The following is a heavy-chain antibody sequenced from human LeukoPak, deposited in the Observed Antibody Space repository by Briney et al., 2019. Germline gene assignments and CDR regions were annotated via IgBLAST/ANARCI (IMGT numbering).Heavy chain of an antibody. CDR3: TRGQWLVTRSYFDY. CDR1: GGSFSGYY. D-gene: IGHD6-19*01. J-gene: IGHJ4*02. V-gene: IGHV4-34*01. CDR2: INHSGST. Sequence: SETLSLTCAVYGGSFSGYYWSWIRQPPGKGLEWIGEINHSGSTNYNPSPKSRVTISVDTSKNQFSLKLSSVTAADTAVYYCTRGQWLVTRSYFDYWGQGTLVTVSS.